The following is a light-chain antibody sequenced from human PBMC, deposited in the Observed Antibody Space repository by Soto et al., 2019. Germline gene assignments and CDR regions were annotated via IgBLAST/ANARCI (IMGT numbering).Light chain of an antibody. CDR2: EVS. CDR3: SSYAGSNNGV. J-gene: IGLJ3*02. CDR1: SSDVGGYNY. Sequence: QSALTQPPSASGSPGQSVTISCTGTSSDVGGYNYVSWYQQHPGKAPKLMIYEVSKRPSGVPDRFSASKSGNTASLTASGLQAEDEADYYCSSYAGSNNGVFGGGTKVTVL. V-gene: IGLV2-8*01.